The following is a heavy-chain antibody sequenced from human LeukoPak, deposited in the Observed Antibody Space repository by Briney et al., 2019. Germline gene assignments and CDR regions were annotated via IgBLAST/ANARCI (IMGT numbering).Heavy chain of an antibody. V-gene: IGHV4-4*07. Sequence: SETLSLTCTVSVGSISNYYWSWIRQPAGKGLEWIGRIYAGRNTDHNPSLKSRVTMSLDSSKNQFSLRLTSVTAADTALYYCAREHKDYDGDGYYYGYWGQGTLVTVSS. J-gene: IGHJ4*02. D-gene: IGHD2-21*02. CDR3: AREHKDYDGDGYYYGY. CDR1: VGSISNYY. CDR2: IYAGRNT.